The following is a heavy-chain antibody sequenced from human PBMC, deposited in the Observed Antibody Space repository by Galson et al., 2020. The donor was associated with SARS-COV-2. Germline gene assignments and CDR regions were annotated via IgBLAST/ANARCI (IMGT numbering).Heavy chain of an antibody. V-gene: IGHV4-39*01. D-gene: IGHD3-10*01. CDR3: ARTSDVLLSSPYYYYMDV. J-gene: IGHJ6*03. Sequence: SETLSLTCTVSGGSISSSSYYWGWIRQPPGKGLEWIGSIYYSGSTYYNPSLKSRVTISVDTSKNQFSLKLSSVTAADTAVYYCARTSDVLLSSPYYYYMDVWGKGTTVTVSS. CDR2: IYYSGST. CDR1: GGSISSSSYY.